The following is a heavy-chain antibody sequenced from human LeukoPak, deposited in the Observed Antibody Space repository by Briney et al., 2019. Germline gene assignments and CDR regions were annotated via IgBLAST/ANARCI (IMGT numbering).Heavy chain of an antibody. V-gene: IGHV7-4-1*02. CDR2: INTNTGNP. Sequence: ASVTVSCKASGYTFTSYAMNWVRQAPGQGLEWMGWINTNTGNPTYAQGFTGRFVFSLDTSVSTAYLQISSLKAEDTAVYYCARDLVPAATVYYYYGMDVWGQGTTVTVSS. J-gene: IGHJ6*02. CDR1: GYTFTSYA. D-gene: IGHD2-2*01. CDR3: ARDLVPAATVYYYYGMDV.